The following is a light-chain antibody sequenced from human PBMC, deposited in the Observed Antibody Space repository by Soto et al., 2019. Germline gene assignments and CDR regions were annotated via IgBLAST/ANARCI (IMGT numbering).Light chain of an antibody. V-gene: IGKV3-11*01. CDR2: DAS. CDR1: QSVSSY. J-gene: IGKJ4*01. CDR3: QQRSNWPPDT. Sequence: EIVLTQSPATLSFSPGERATLSCRASQSVSSYLAWYQQKPGQAPRLLIYDASNRATGIPARFSGSGSGTGFTPATRSLEPEDGAAYYCQQRSNWPPDTFGGGTKVEIK.